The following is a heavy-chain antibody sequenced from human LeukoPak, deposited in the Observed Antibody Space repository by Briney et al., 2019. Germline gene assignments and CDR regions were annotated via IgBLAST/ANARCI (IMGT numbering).Heavy chain of an antibody. CDR1: GGSISSSSYY. D-gene: IGHD2-21*02. CDR3: ARGQTSVVTAIPYYFDY. Sequence: SETLSLTCTVSGGSISSSSYYWGWIRQPPGKGLEWIAEINHSGSTNYNPSLKSRVTISVDTSKNQFSLKLSSVTAADTAVYYCARGQTSVVTAIPYYFDYWGRGTLVTVSS. CDR2: INHSGST. J-gene: IGHJ4*02. V-gene: IGHV4-39*07.